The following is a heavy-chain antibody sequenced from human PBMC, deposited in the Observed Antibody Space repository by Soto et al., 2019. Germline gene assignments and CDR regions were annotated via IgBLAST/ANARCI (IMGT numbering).Heavy chain of an antibody. J-gene: IGHJ5*02. CDR3: ARHHGPTTSENWFDP. CDR1: GYTFFTYD. CDR2: ISTYSGDT. Sequence: ASVKVSCKASGYTFFTYDISWVRQAPGQGLEWMGWISTYSGDTKYAQKFQGRVTMTTDTSTTTAYLELRSLRSDDTAVYYCARHHGPTTSENWFDPWGQGTLVTSPQ. D-gene: IGHD5-12*01. V-gene: IGHV1-18*01.